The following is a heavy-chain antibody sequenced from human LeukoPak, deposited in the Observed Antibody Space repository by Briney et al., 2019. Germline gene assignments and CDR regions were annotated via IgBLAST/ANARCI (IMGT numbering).Heavy chain of an antibody. CDR2: INHSGST. CDR3: AREWVTTCWFDP. Sequence: SETLSLTCAVYGGSFCGYYWSWIRQPPGKGLEWIGEINHSGSTNYNPSLKSRVTIPVDTSKNQFSLKLSSVTAADTAVYYCAREWVTTCWFDPWGQGTLVTVSS. CDR1: GGSFCGYY. V-gene: IGHV4-34*01. J-gene: IGHJ5*02. D-gene: IGHD4-17*01.